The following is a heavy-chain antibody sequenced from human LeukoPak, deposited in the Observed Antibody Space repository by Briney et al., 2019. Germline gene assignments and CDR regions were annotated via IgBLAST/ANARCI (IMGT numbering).Heavy chain of an antibody. CDR3: ARVSHVVVAATGVYGMDV. V-gene: IGHV4-34*01. J-gene: IGHJ6*02. CDR2: INHSGST. D-gene: IGHD2-15*01. CDR1: GGSFSGYY. Sequence: SETLSLTCAVYGGSFSGYYWSWIRQPPGKGLEWIGEINHSGSTNYNPSLKSRVTISVDTSKSQFSLKLSSVTAADTAVYYCARVSHVVVAATGVYGMDVWGQGTTVTVSS.